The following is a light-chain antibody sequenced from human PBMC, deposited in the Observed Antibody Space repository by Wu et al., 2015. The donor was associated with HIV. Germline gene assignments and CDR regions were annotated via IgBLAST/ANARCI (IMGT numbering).Light chain of an antibody. CDR3: QQYSNWPRT. Sequence: EIVMTQSPATLSVSPGERATLSCRASQSVSNILAWYQQRPGQAPRLLIYGASIRATGIPARFSGSGSGTEFTLTISSMQSEDFAVYYCQQYSNWPRTFGPGPKWISN. CDR1: QSVSNI. V-gene: IGKV3-15*01. CDR2: GAS. J-gene: IGKJ3*01.